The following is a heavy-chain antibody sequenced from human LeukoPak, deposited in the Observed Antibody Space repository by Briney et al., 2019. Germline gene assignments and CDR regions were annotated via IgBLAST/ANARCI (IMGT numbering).Heavy chain of an antibody. CDR2: ISSNGGST. J-gene: IGHJ3*02. CDR1: GFTFSSYA. V-gene: IGHV3-64*01. CDR3: ASSVRSSWDAPNDAFDI. D-gene: IGHD6-13*01. Sequence: GGSLRLSCAASGFTFSSYAMHWVRQAPGKGLEYVSGISSNGGSTCYANSVKGRFTVSRDNSKNTLYLQMGSLRAEDMAVYYCASSVRSSWDAPNDAFDIWGQGTMVTVSS.